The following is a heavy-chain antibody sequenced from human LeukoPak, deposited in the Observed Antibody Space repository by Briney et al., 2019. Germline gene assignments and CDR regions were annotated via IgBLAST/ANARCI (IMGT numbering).Heavy chain of an antibody. CDR2: ISYDGSNK. V-gene: IGHV3-30*18. CDR3: AKVPHGDYAVDY. D-gene: IGHD4-17*01. CDR1: GFTFSTYA. Sequence: GGSLRLSCAASGFTFSTYAMNWVRQAPGKGLEWVAVISYDGSNKYYADSVKGRFTISRDNSKNTLYLQMNSLRAEDTAVYYCAKVPHGDYAVDYWGQGTLVTVSS. J-gene: IGHJ4*02.